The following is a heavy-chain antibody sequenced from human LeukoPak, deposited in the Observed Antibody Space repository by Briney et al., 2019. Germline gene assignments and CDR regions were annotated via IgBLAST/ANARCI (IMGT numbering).Heavy chain of an antibody. J-gene: IGHJ4*02. CDR3: ARDVSLDF. V-gene: IGHV3-21*06. CDR1: GFSLSSYS. CDR2: ISTDNSYR. Sequence: PGGSLRLSCGASGFSLSSYSMNWIRQAPGKGLEWVSSISTDNSYRHYADSVKGRFTISRDNPKNSLYLQMNTLKVEDTAVYYCARDVSLDFWGQGTLVTVSS.